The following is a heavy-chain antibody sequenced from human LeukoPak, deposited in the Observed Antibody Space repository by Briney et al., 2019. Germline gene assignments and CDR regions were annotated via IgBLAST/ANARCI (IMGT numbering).Heavy chain of an antibody. CDR3: ARGRTGRGSGSHNPRGYYYGMDV. D-gene: IGHD3-10*01. CDR2: IWYDGSNK. J-gene: IGHJ6*04. CDR1: RFTFSSYG. V-gene: IGHV3-33*01. Sequence: GRSLRLSCAASRFTFSSYGMHWVRQAPGKGLEWVAVIWYDGSNKYYADSVKGRFTISRDNSKNTLYLQMNSLRAEDTAVYYCARGRTGRGSGSHNPRGYYYGMDVWGKGTTVTVSS.